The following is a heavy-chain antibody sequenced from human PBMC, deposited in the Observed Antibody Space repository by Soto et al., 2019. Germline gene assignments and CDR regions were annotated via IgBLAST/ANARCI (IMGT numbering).Heavy chain of an antibody. CDR1: GSTFTSYG. Sequence: ASVKVSCKASGSTFTSYGISWVRQAPGQALEWMGWISAYNGNTNYAQKLQGRVTMTTDTSTSTAYMELRSLRSDDTAVYYCARAYCSGGSCFDFDYWGQGTLVTVSS. V-gene: IGHV1-18*01. D-gene: IGHD2-15*01. CDR2: ISAYNGNT. J-gene: IGHJ4*02. CDR3: ARAYCSGGSCFDFDY.